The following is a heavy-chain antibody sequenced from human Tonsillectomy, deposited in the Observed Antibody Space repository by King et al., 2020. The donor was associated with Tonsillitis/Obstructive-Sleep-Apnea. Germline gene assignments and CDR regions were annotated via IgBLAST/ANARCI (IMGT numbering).Heavy chain of an antibody. J-gene: IGHJ6*03. CDR2: ISSSSSYT. Sequence: VQLVESGGGLGKPGGSLRLSCAAPGFTFSDNYMSWVRQAPGKGREWVSYISSSSSYTNYAASVKGRFSISRDNAKNSLYLQMNSLRAEDTAVFYCARVIVLVPLNYYMDVWGKGTTVTVSS. D-gene: IGHD2-2*01. V-gene: IGHV3-11*05. CDR1: GFTFSDNY. CDR3: ARVIVLVPLNYYMDV.